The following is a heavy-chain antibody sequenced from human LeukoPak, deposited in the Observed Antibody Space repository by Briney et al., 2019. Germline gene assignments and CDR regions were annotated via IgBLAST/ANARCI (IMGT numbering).Heavy chain of an antibody. CDR3: ARVRGAGLQYYYMDV. Sequence: GGSLRLSCAASGFTFSSYSMNWVRQAPGKGLEWVSYITTRSATYYTDSAKGRFTISRDNAKDSVYLQMNSLRADDTAVYYCARVRGAGLQYYYMDVWGKGTTVTVSS. J-gene: IGHJ6*03. CDR2: ITTRSAT. CDR1: GFTFSSYS. D-gene: IGHD1-26*01. V-gene: IGHV3-48*01.